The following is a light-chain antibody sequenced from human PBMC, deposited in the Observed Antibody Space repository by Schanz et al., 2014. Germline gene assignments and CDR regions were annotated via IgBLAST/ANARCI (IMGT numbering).Light chain of an antibody. V-gene: IGKV3-20*01. CDR2: GAS. Sequence: DIVLTQSPGTLSLSPGERATLSCRASQSISSDYLAWYQQKPGQAPRLLIYGASSRATGIPDRFSGSGSETDFTLTISRLEPEDFAVYYCQQYSKSPLTFGGGTKVEIK. CDR3: QQYSKSPLT. J-gene: IGKJ4*01. CDR1: QSISSDY.